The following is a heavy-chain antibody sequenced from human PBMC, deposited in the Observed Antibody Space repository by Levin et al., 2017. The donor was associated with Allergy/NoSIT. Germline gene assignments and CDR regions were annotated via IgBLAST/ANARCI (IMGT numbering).Heavy chain of an antibody. CDR1: GYTFTDYY. D-gene: IGHD2-15*01. CDR2: INPTGGST. J-gene: IGHJ4*02. CDR3: ARGYCSGRSCYQLDY. V-gene: IGHV1-46*01. Sequence: ASVKVSCKASGYTFTDYYIQWLRQAPGQGLEWMGIINPTGGSTNYAQKFQGRVTMTRDTSTSTVYMELSSLRFEDTAVYYCARGYCSGRSCYQLDYWGQGTLVSVSS.